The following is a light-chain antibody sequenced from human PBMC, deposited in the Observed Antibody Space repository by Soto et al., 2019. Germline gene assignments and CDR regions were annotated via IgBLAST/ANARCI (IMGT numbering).Light chain of an antibody. CDR2: DVS. J-gene: IGLJ1*01. CDR3: SSYTSSSTQV. Sequence: QSVLTQPASVSGSPGQSITISCTGTRNDVDGYNYVSWYQQHPGKAPKLMIYDVSNRPSGVSNRFSGSKSGNTASLTISGLQAEDEADYYCSSYTSSSTQVFGTGTKVTVL. CDR1: RNDVDGYNY. V-gene: IGLV2-14*01.